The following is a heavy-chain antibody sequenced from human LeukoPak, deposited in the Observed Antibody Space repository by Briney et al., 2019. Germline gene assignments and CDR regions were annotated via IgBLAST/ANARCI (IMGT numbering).Heavy chain of an antibody. CDR3: ATSLERYYYGSGTYLY. Sequence: SETLSLTCAVSGDSMRSSNYQWGWIRQPPGKGFEWLGTISYSGSTHYNPSLKSRVTISLDTSTNQFSLNLSSVTAADTAVYYCATSLERYYYGSGTYLYWGQETLVLVSS. J-gene: IGHJ4*02. D-gene: IGHD3-10*01. CDR2: ISYSGST. V-gene: IGHV4-39*07. CDR1: GDSMRSSNYQ.